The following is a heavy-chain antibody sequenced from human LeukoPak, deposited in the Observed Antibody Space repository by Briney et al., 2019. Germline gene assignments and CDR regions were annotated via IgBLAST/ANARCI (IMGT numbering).Heavy chain of an antibody. D-gene: IGHD5-18*01. Sequence: GGSLRLSCAASGFTFSSYWMSWVRQAPGKGLEWVANIKQDGSEKYYVDSVKGRFTISRDNAKNSLYLQMNSLRAEDTAVYYCARESRGYSYEEYYYYGMDVWGQGTTVTVSS. J-gene: IGHJ6*02. V-gene: IGHV3-7*01. CDR2: IKQDGSEK. CDR1: GFTFSSYW. CDR3: ARESRGYSYEEYYYYGMDV.